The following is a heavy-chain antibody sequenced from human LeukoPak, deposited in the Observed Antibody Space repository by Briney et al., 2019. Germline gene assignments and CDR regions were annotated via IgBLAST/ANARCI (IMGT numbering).Heavy chain of an antibody. J-gene: IGHJ3*02. CDR1: GFTFSTYS. V-gene: IGHV3-21*04. CDR2: ISSSSTYI. D-gene: IGHD1-26*01. CDR3: AKLTYSGSYYRTFDI. Sequence: PGGSLRLSCAASGFTFSTYSMNWVRQAPGKGLEWVSSISSSSTYIYYADSVKGRFTISRDNSKNTLYLQMNSLRAEDTAVYYCAKLTYSGSYYRTFDIWGQGTMVTVSS.